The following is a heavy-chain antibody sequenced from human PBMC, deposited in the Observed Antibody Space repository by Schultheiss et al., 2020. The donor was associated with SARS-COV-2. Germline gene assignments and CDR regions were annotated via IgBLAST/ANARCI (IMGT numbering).Heavy chain of an antibody. CDR1: GGTFSSYA. CDR2: INPNSGGT. D-gene: IGHD1-26*01. V-gene: IGHV1-2*04. Sequence: ASVKVSCKASGGTFSSYAISWVRQAPGQGLEWMGWINPNSGGTNYAQKFQGWVTMTRDTSISTAYMELSRLRSDDTAVYYCAGVGVKGATDGEDGMDVWGQGTTVTVSS. J-gene: IGHJ6*02. CDR3: AGVGVKGATDGEDGMDV.